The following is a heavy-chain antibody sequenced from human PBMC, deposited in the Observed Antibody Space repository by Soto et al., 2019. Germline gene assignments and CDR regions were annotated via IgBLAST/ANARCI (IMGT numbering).Heavy chain of an antibody. J-gene: IGHJ6*02. CDR1: GFTFSDYY. Sequence: GGSLRLSCAASGFTFSDYYMIWIRQAPGKGLEWVSYISIIGSTIYYADSVKGRFTISRDNAKNSLYLQMNSLRAEDTAVYYCARDRGTMVRGPLDVWGQGTTVTVSS. CDR2: ISIIGSTI. V-gene: IGHV3-11*01. D-gene: IGHD3-10*01. CDR3: ARDRGTMVRGPLDV.